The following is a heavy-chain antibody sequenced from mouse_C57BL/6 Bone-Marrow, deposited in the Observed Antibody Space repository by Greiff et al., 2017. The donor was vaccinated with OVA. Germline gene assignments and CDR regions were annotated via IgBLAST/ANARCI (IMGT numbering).Heavy chain of an antibody. V-gene: IGHV1-39*01. J-gene: IGHJ1*03. CDR1: GYSFTDYN. D-gene: IGHD1-1*01. CDR2: INPNYGTT. Sequence: EVQLQQSGSELVKPGASVKISCKASGYSFTDYNMNWVKQSNGKSLEWIGVINPNYGTTSYNQKFKGKATLTVDQSSSTAYMQLNSLTSEDSAVYYCAFYYGSSYRYLDVWDTGTTVTVSS. CDR3: AFYYGSSYRYLDV.